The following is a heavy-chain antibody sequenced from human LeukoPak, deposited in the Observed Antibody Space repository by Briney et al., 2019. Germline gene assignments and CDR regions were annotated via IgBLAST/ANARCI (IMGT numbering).Heavy chain of an antibody. D-gene: IGHD3-10*01. J-gene: IGHJ6*03. Sequence: GGSLRLSCAASGFTFDDYGMTWVRQAPGKGLEWVSGINWNGVSTGYADSVKGRFTISRDNAKNSLYLQMNSQRAEDTALYYCARSPRIIIVRGLISYYYYMDVWGKGTTVTVSS. V-gene: IGHV3-20*04. CDR3: ARSPRIIIVRGLISYYYYMDV. CDR1: GFTFDDYG. CDR2: INWNGVST.